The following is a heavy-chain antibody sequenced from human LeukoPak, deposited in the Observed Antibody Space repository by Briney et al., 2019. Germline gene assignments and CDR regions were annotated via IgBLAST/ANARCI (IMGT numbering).Heavy chain of an antibody. CDR3: ARGEIVVVVAASYYYYGMDV. J-gene: IGHJ6*02. V-gene: IGHV4-34*01. CDR2: INHSGST. Sequence: SETLSLTCAVYGGSFSGYYWSWIRQPPGKGLEWTGEINHSGSTNYNPSLKSRVTISVDTSKNQFSLKLSSVTAADTAVYYCARGEIVVVVAASYYYYGMDVWGQGTTVTVSS. D-gene: IGHD2-15*01. CDR1: GGSFSGYY.